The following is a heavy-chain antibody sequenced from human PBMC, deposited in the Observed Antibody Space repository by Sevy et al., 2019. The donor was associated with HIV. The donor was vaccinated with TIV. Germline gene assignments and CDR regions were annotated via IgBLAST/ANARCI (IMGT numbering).Heavy chain of an antibody. J-gene: IGHJ4*02. V-gene: IGHV3-30-3*01. CDR3: ARDGDLIYGPAGGFDY. D-gene: IGHD3-10*01. CDR1: GFTFSSYA. Sequence: GGSLRLSCAASGFTFSSYAMHWVRQAPGKGLERVAVISYDGSNKYYADSVKGRFTISRDNSKNTLYLQMNSLRAEDTAVYYCARDGDLIYGPAGGFDYWCQGTLVTVSS. CDR2: ISYDGSNK.